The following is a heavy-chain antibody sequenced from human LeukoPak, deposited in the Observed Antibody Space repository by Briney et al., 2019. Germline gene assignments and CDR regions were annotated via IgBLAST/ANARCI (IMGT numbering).Heavy chain of an antibody. CDR2: IYYSGST. D-gene: IGHD6-13*01. J-gene: IGHJ4*02. CDR1: GGSISSSSYY. Sequence: PSETLSLTCTVSGGSISSSSYYWGWIRQPPGKGREWIGSIYYSGSTYYNPSLKSRVTISVDTSKNQFSLKLSSVTAADTAVYYCASSWSDIHIFDYWGQGTLVTVSS. CDR3: ASSWSDIHIFDY. V-gene: IGHV4-39*07.